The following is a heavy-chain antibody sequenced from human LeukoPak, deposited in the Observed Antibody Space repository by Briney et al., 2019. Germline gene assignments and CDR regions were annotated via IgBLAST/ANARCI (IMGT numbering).Heavy chain of an antibody. D-gene: IGHD6-19*01. J-gene: IGHJ5*02. CDR3: AMSYSSGPAWFDP. CDR1: GYTFTSYG. Sequence: GASVKVSCKASGYTFTSYGISWVRQAPGQGLEWMGWISAYNGNTNYAQKLQGRVTVTTDTSTSTAYMELRSLRSDDTAVYYCAMSYSSGPAWFDPWGQGTLVTVSS. CDR2: ISAYNGNT. V-gene: IGHV1-18*01.